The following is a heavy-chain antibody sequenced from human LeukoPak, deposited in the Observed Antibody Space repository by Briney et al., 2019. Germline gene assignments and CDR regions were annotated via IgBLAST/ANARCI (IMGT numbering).Heavy chain of an antibody. D-gene: IGHD3-9*01. V-gene: IGHV1-46*04. Sequence: ASVKVSCKVSGYTFTSYYIHWVRQAPGQGLEWMGLINPSGGSTTYAQKLQGRVTMTRDTSTRTVFMELSSLRYEDTAVYYCARGYYDILTGFRAWFDPWGQGVLVTVSS. CDR1: GYTFTSYY. CDR3: ARGYYDILTGFRAWFDP. CDR2: INPSGGST. J-gene: IGHJ5*02.